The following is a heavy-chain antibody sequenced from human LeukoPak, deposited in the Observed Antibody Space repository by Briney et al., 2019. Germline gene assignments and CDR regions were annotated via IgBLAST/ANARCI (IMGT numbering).Heavy chain of an antibody. CDR1: GGTFSSYA. D-gene: IGHD6-13*01. Sequence: ASVKVSCKASGGTFSSYAISWVRQAPGQGLEWMGGIIPIFGTANYAQKLQGRVTMTTDTSTSTAYMELRSLRSDDTAVYYCARDGGYSSSWREFDPWGQGTLVTVSS. CDR3: ARDGGYSSSWREFDP. CDR2: IIPIFGTA. J-gene: IGHJ5*02. V-gene: IGHV1-69*05.